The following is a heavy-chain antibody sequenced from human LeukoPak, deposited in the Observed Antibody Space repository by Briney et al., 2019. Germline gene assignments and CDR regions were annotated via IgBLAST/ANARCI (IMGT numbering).Heavy chain of an antibody. V-gene: IGHV4-34*01. D-gene: IGHD3/OR15-3a*01. CDR3: ARSVGLVRSLYNWFDP. Sequence: SETLSLTCAVYGGSFSGYYWSWIRQPPGKGLEWIGEINHSGSTNYNPSLKSRVTISVDTSKNQFSLKLSSVTAADTAVYYCARSVGLVRSLYNWFDPWGQGTLVTVSS. CDR1: GGSFSGYY. J-gene: IGHJ5*02. CDR2: INHSGST.